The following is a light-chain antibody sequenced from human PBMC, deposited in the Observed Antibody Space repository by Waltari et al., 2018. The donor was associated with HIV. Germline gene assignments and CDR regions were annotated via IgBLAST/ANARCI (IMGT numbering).Light chain of an antibody. J-gene: IGKJ2*01. V-gene: IGKV1-5*03. CDR3: QQYNSDFYT. CDR2: KAS. CDR1: QNVDSW. Sequence: IQMTQSPSILSASVGDRVTIPCRASQNVDSWLAWYQQRPGKAPKLLIYKASTLQYGVPARFTGSGSGTNFTLTISSLHPDDFATYYCQQYNSDFYTFGLGTRLDLK.